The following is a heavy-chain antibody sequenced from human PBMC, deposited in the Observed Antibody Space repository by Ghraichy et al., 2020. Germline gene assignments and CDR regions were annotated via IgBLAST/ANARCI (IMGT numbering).Heavy chain of an antibody. D-gene: IGHD1-14*01. V-gene: IGHV3-7*03. J-gene: IGHJ4*02. Sequence: GGSLRLSCAASGFSFCSHWMSWVRQAPGKGLEWVANIQQDGGAKYYADSVKGRFTISRDNTKNSLFLQMTSLRAEDTAVYYCARGSHPKDRTSGGYHFDYWGQGNLVSVSS. CDR3: ARGSHPKDRTSGGYHFDY. CDR2: IQQDGGAK. CDR1: GFSFCSHW.